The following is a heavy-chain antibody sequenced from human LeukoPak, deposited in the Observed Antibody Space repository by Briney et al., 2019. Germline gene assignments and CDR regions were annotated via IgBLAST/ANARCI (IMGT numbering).Heavy chain of an antibody. V-gene: IGHV4-34*01. CDR3: ARGGFYYDSSGYYYIYAFNI. D-gene: IGHD3-22*01. J-gene: IGHJ3*02. CDR2: INHSGST. Sequence: SETLSLTCAVYGGSFSGYYWSWIRQPPGKGLEWIGEINHSGSTYYNPSLKSRVTISIDTSKNQFSLKLSSVTAADTAVYYCARGGFYYDSSGYYYIYAFNIWGQGTMVTVSS. CDR1: GGSFSGYY.